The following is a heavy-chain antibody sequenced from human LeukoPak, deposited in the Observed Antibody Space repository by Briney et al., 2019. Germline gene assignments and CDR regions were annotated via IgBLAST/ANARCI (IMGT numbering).Heavy chain of an antibody. CDR1: GYTFTSYE. Sequence: ASVKVSCKASGYTFTSYEIIWVRQATGQGLEWMGWMNPNSGNTGYAQKLQGRVTMTTDTSTSTADMELRSLRSEDMAVYFCAREIPRAWFDPWGQGTLVIVSS. D-gene: IGHD2-2*02. CDR3: AREIPRAWFDP. CDR2: MNPNSGNT. V-gene: IGHV1-8*02. J-gene: IGHJ5*02.